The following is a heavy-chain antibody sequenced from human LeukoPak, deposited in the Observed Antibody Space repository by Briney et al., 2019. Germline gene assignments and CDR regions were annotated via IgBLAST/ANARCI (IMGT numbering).Heavy chain of an antibody. CDR2: ISAYNGNT. V-gene: IGHV1-18*01. J-gene: IGHJ4*02. CDR1: GYTFTSYG. Sequence: ASVKVSCKASGYTFTSYGISWVRQAPGQGLEWMGWISAYNGNTNYAQKLQGRVTMTTDTSTSTAYMELRSLRSDDTAVYCCAREYCTNGVCYWVFDYWGQGTLVTVSS. CDR3: AREYCTNGVCYWVFDY. D-gene: IGHD2-8*01.